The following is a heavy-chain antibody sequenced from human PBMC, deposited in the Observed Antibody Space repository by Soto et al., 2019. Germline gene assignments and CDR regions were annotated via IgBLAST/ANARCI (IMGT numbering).Heavy chain of an antibody. CDR2: ISYDGSNK. J-gene: IGHJ4*02. Sequence: GGSLRLSCAASGFTFSSYAMHWVRQAPGKGLEWVAVISYDGSNKYYADSVKGRFTISRDNSKNTLYLQMNSLRAEDTAVYYCARALNYDFWSGPNSGGFDYWAQGTLVTVSS. V-gene: IGHV3-30-3*01. CDR1: GFTFSSYA. D-gene: IGHD3-3*01. CDR3: ARALNYDFWSGPNSGGFDY.